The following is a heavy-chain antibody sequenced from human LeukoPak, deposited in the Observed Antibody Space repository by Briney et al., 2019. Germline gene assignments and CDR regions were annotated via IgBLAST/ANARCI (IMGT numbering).Heavy chain of an antibody. CDR3: AREDIVVVPAAESIYYYYGMDV. V-gene: IGHV4-4*07. CDR1: GGSISSYY. CDR2: IYTSGST. J-gene: IGHJ6*02. D-gene: IGHD2-2*01. Sequence: SETLSLTCTVSGGSISSYYWSWIRQPAGKGLEWIGRIYTSGSTNYNPSLKSRVTMSVDTSKKQFSLKLSSVTAADTAVYYCAREDIVVVPAAESIYYYYGMDVWGQGTTVTVSS.